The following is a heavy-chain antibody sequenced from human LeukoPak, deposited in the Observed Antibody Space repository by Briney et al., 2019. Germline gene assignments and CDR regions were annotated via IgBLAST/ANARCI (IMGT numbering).Heavy chain of an antibody. CDR2: ISGSGGST. V-gene: IGHV3-23*01. J-gene: IGHJ1*01. D-gene: IGHD4-23*01. Sequence: GGSLRLSCAASGFTFSSYAMSWVRQAPGKGLEWVSAISGSGGSTYYADSVKGRFTISRDNSKNTLYLQMNSLRAEDTAVYYCAKDLKSREDYGGKGGSEVVAYFQHWGQGTLVTVSS. CDR3: AKDLKSREDYGGKGGSEVVAYFQH. CDR1: GFTFSSYA.